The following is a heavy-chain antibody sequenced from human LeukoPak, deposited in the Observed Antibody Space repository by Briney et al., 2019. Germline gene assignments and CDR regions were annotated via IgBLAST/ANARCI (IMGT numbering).Heavy chain of an antibody. CDR1: GFTFSSYS. CDR3: ARDSLGATIAGDY. J-gene: IGHJ4*02. V-gene: IGHV3-21*01. Sequence: GGSLRLSCAASGFTFSSYSMNWVRQAPGKGLEWVSSISSSSSYIYYVDSVKGRFTISRDNAKNSLYLQMNSLRAEDTAVYYCARDSLGATIAGDYWGQGTLVTVSS. CDR2: ISSSSSYI. D-gene: IGHD1-26*01.